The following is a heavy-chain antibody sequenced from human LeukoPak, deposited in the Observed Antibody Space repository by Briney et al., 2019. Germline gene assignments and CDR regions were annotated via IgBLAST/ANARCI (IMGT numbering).Heavy chain of an antibody. V-gene: IGHV4-39*07. J-gene: IGHJ4*02. CDR3: ARGIVSTRRESDY. Sequence: PSETLSLTCTVSGGSISSSSYYWGWIRQPPGKGLEWIGSIYYSGSTYYNPSLKSRVTISVDTSKNQFSLKLSSVTAADTAVYFCARGIVSTRRESDYWGQGTLVTVSS. D-gene: IGHD2-2*01. CDR2: IYYSGST. CDR1: GGSISSSSYY.